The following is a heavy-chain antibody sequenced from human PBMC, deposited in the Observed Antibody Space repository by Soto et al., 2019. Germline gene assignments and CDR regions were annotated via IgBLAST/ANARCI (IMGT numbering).Heavy chain of an antibody. CDR2: ISNDAART. CDR1: GFTFSDHG. J-gene: IGHJ4*02. CDR3: ARPRLYSSGGYFDS. V-gene: IGHV3-23*01. Sequence: ESGGGLVQPGGSLRLPCAASGFTFSDHGMTWVRQAPGKGLGWVTSISNDAARTFYPDSVKGRFTVSRDRSNNTLYLQMNSLRAEDTAVYFCARPRLYSSGGYFDSWGQGTLVTVSS. D-gene: IGHD6-19*01.